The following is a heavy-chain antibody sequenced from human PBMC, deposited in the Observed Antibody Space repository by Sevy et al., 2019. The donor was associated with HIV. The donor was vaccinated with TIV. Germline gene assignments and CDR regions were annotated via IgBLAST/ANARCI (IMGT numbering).Heavy chain of an antibody. D-gene: IGHD6-19*01. CDR2: ISSNGDST. CDR1: GFTFSNYG. J-gene: IGHJ6*03. CDR3: VKASRSVAVAGSYYFYCMDV. Sequence: GGSLRLSCSASGFTFSNYGMHWVSQSPGKGLEYVSGISSNGDSTYYADSVKGRFTVSRDNSKNTLYLQMSSLRPEDTAMYYCVKASRSVAVAGSYYFYCMDVWGKGTTATVSS. V-gene: IGHV3-64D*06.